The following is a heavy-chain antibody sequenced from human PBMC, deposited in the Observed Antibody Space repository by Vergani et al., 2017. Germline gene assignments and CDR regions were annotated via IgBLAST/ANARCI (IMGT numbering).Heavy chain of an antibody. CDR3: ARVPCGGDCYSGYYYYGMDV. Sequence: QVQLVESGGGLVKPGGSLRLSCAASGFTFSDYYMSWIRQAPGKGLEWVSYISSSGSTIYYADSVKGRFTISRDNAKNSLYLQMNSLRAEDTAVYYCARVPCGGDCYSGYYYYGMDVWGQGTTVTVSS. CDR2: ISSSGSTI. CDR1: GFTFSDYY. D-gene: IGHD2-21*02. J-gene: IGHJ6*02. V-gene: IGHV3-11*04.